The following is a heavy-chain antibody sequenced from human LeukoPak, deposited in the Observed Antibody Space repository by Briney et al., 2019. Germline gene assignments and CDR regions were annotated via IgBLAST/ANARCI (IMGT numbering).Heavy chain of an antibody. V-gene: IGHV3-73*01. CDR2: SRSKANSYAT. D-gene: IGHD3-10*01. CDR3: TRRYVGYYGSGSYDFDY. CDR1: GFTFSGSA. Sequence: GGSLRLSCAASGFTFSGSAMHWVRQASGKGLEWVGRSRSKANSYATAYAASVKGRFTISRDDSKNTAYLQMNSLKTEDTAVYYCTRRYVGYYGSGSYDFDYWGQGTLVTVSS. J-gene: IGHJ4*02.